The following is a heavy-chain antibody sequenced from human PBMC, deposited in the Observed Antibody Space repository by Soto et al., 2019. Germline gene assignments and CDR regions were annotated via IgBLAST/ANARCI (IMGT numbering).Heavy chain of an antibody. CDR2: IYYSGST. Sequence: QLQLQESGPGLVKPSETLSLTCTVSGGSISSSSYYWGWIRQPPGKGLEWIGSIYYSGSTYYNPSLESRVTISVDTSKNQFSLKLSSVTAADTAVYYCARHPDYYAEFDYWGQGTLVTVSS. D-gene: IGHD3-10*01. CDR1: GGSISSSSYY. CDR3: ARHPDYYAEFDY. V-gene: IGHV4-39*01. J-gene: IGHJ4*02.